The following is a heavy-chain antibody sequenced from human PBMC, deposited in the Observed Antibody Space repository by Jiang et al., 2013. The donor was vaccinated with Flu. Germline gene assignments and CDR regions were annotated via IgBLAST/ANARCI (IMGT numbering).Heavy chain of an antibody. CDR2: IYHSGST. V-gene: IGHV4-30-2*01. CDR3: ARQTKLYCSSTSCPIYYYYMDV. Sequence: RQPPGKGLEWIGYIYHSGSTYYNPSLKSRVTISVDRSKNQFSLKLSSVTAADTAVYYCARQTKLYCSSTSCPIYYYYMDVWGKGTTVTVSS. D-gene: IGHD2-2*01. J-gene: IGHJ6*03.